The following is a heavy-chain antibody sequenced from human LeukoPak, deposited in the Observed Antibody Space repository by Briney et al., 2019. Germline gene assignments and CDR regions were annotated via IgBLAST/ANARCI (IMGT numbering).Heavy chain of an antibody. CDR1: GVSITNYY. CDR2: IHHTGHT. Sequence: SETLSLTCSVSGVSITNYYWTWIRHSPGEGLEWRGYIHHTGHTKYNPSLKSRLAITVDTSKTHFSLRLRSVTPADPAVYYCARQFESLRSSAYDLWGQGAMVVVSS. J-gene: IGHJ3*01. D-gene: IGHD2-21*02. CDR3: ARQFESLRSSAYDL. V-gene: IGHV4-59*01.